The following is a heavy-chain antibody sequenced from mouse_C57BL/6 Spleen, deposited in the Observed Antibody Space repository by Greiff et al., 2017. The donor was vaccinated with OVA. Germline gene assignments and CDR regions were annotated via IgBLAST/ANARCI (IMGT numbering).Heavy chain of an antibody. D-gene: IGHD2-5*01. CDR2: ISSGSSTI. J-gene: IGHJ4*01. V-gene: IGHV5-17*01. CDR3: ARPGDYSNYGDGRNAMDY. CDR1: GFTFSDYG. Sequence: EVQLVESGGGLVKPGGSLKLSCAASGFTFSDYGMHWVRQAPEKGLEWVAYISSGSSTIYYADTVKGRFTISRDNAKNTLFLQMTSLRSEDTAMYCCARPGDYSNYGDGRNAMDYWGQGTSVTVSS.